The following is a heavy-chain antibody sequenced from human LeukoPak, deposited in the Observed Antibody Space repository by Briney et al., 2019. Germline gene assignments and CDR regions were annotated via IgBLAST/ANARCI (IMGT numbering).Heavy chain of an antibody. CDR3: AKMVRIAVAGNGPIDY. J-gene: IGHJ4*02. CDR1: GFSFSGYA. Sequence: PGGSLRLSCAASGFSFSGYAMNWVRQAPGKGLEWVSAISGSGGSTYYADSVKGRFTISRDNSKNTLYLQMNSLRAEDTAVYYCAKMVRIAVAGNGPIDYWGQGTLVTVSS. CDR2: ISGSGGST. D-gene: IGHD6-19*01. V-gene: IGHV3-23*01.